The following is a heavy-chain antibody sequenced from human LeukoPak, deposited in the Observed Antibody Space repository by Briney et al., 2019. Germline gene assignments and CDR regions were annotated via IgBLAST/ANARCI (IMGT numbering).Heavy chain of an antibody. CDR2: INPNSGGT. D-gene: IGHD3-10*01. CDR3: ARDSPSGEVLWFGESSTETYYYHGMDV. CDR1: GYTFTGYY. J-gene: IGHJ6*02. V-gene: IGHV1-2*02. Sequence: ASVKVSCKASGYTFTGYYMHWVRQAPGQGLEWMGWINPNSGGTNYAQKFQGRVTMTRDTSISTAYMELSRLRSDDTAVYYCARDSPSGEVLWFGESSTETYYYHGMDVWGQGTTVTVSS.